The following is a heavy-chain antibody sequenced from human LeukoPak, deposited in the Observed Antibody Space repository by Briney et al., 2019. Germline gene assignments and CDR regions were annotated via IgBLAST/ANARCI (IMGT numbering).Heavy chain of an antibody. CDR3: ARGNVLTGYHKYFQH. J-gene: IGHJ1*01. V-gene: IGHV1-69*13. CDR1: GGTFISYA. Sequence: SVTISCKASGGTFISYAISWVRQAPGQGLEWMGGIIPIFGTANYAQKFQGRVTITADESTSTAYMELSSLRSEDTAVYYCARGNVLTGYHKYFQHWGQGTLVTVSS. CDR2: IIPIFGTA. D-gene: IGHD3-9*01.